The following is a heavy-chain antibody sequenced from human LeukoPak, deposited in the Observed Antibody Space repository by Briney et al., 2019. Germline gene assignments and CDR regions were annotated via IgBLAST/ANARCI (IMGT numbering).Heavy chain of an antibody. V-gene: IGHV1-2*02. Sequence: ASVKVSSKASAYTFTGTYRLWVRHAPGQGLEWMGWLNPNSGDTNYAQKFQGRVTMTRDTSISTAYMELSNLRSDDTAVYYRVSYDCSSTSCYWSYWGQGTLVTVSS. CDR2: LNPNSGDT. CDR3: VSYDCSSTSCYWSY. D-gene: IGHD2-2*01. CDR1: AYTFTGTY. J-gene: IGHJ4*02.